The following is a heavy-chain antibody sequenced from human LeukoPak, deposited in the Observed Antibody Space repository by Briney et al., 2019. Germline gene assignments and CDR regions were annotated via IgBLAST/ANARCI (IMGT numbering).Heavy chain of an antibody. Sequence: SETLSLTCTVSGGSISSSSYYWGWIRQPPGKGLEWIGSIYYSGSTYYNPSLKSRVTISVDTSKNQFSLKLSSVTAADTAVYYCARETSGLTDAFDIWGQGTMVTVSS. V-gene: IGHV4-39*07. CDR2: IYYSGST. J-gene: IGHJ3*02. D-gene: IGHD3-10*01. CDR1: GGSISSSSYY. CDR3: ARETSGLTDAFDI.